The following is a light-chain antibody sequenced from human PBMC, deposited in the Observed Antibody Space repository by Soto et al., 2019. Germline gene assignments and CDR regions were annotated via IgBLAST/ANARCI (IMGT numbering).Light chain of an antibody. CDR1: SSNIGSNY. CDR3: AAWDDSLSGLV. Sequence: QSVLTKPPSASGTPGQRVPISCSGSSSNIGSNYVYWYQQLPGTAPKLLIYSNNQRPSGVPDRFSGSKSGTSASLAISGLRSEDEADYYCAAWDDSLSGLVFGGGTKLTVL. J-gene: IGLJ2*01. CDR2: SNN. V-gene: IGLV1-47*02.